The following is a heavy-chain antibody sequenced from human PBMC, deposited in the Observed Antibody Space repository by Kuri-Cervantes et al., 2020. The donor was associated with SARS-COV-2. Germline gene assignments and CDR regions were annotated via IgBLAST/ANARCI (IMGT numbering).Heavy chain of an antibody. CDR1: GGSISSYY. J-gene: IGHJ3*02. CDR3: ARAGEWLFGDAFDI. CDR2: NYYSGST. D-gene: IGHD3-3*01. Sequence: SETLSLTCTVSGGSISSYYWSWIRQPPGKGLEWIGYNYYSGSTNYNPSLKSRFTISVDTSKNQFSLKLSSVTAADTAVYYCARAGEWLFGDAFDIWGQGTMVTVSS. V-gene: IGHV4-59*01.